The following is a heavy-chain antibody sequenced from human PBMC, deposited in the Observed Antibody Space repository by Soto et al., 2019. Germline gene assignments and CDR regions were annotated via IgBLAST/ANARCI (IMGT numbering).Heavy chain of an antibody. D-gene: IGHD1-26*01. V-gene: IGHV1-2*02. CDR3: ARDLAKGGGSAGFDY. CDR1: GYTFTVYY. CDR2: INPKSGGT. Sequence: QVQLVQSGAEVKKPGASVNVSCKASGYTFTVYYMHWVRQAPGQGLEWMGWINPKSGGTMYPQKFQGRVTMTWDTYISTAYMALPRLRSDDTAVYYCARDLAKGGGSAGFDYWGQGTLVTVSS. J-gene: IGHJ4*02.